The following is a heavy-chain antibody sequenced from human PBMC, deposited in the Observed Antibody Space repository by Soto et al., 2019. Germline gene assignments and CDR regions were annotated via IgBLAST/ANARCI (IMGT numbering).Heavy chain of an antibody. J-gene: IGHJ4*02. V-gene: IGHV4-59*01. D-gene: IGHD2-2*01. CDR2: IYYSGST. CDR1: GGSISSYC. CDR3: ARSKYQNGYDPFDY. Sequence: LSLTCTVSGGSISSYCWSWIRQPPGKGLEWIGYIYYSGSTNYNPSLKSRVTISVDTSKNQFSLKLSSVTAADTAVYYCARSKYQNGYDPFDYWGQGTLVTVSS.